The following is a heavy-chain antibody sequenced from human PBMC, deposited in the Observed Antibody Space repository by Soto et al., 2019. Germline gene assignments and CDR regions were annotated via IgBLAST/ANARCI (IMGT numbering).Heavy chain of an antibody. J-gene: IGHJ6*02. D-gene: IGHD5-12*01. Sequence: PTLSLTCVISGDTVSTNTAAWNWIRQSPSRGLEWLGRIYYKSRWYNDYSESLKSRIAIIPDTSRNQFSLQLNSVIPEDTAVYYCARDWGYDPDPTYYYGMDVWGQGTKVTVSS. CDR1: GDTVSTNTAA. CDR2: IYYKSRWYN. V-gene: IGHV6-1*01. CDR3: ARDWGYDPDPTYYYGMDV.